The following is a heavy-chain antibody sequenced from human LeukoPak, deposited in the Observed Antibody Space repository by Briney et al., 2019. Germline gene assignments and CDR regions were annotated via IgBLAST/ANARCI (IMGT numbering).Heavy chain of an antibody. J-gene: IGHJ5*02. CDR2: IYYSGST. D-gene: IGHD3-3*01. CDR3: ARHFWSGYYMMVGRGWFDP. V-gene: IGHV4-39*01. CDR1: GGSISSSSYY. Sequence: SETLSLTCTVSGGSISSSSYYWGWIRQPPGKGLEWIGSIYYSGSTYYNPSLKSRVTISVDTSKNQFSLKLSSVTAADTAVYYCARHFWSGYYMMVGRGWFDPWGQGTLVTVSS.